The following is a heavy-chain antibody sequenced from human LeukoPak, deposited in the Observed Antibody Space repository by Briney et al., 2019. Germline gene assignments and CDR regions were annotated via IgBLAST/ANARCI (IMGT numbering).Heavy chain of an antibody. CDR2: ISGSGGST. CDR3: ARHGWHAWYFDL. D-gene: IGHD6-19*01. J-gene: IGHJ2*01. V-gene: IGHV3-23*01. Sequence: GGSLRLSCAASGFTFSSYAMSWVRQAPGKGLEWVSAISGSGGSTYYADSVKGRFTISRDNSKNTLYLQMNSLRAEDTAVYYCARHGWHAWYFDLWGRGTLVTVSS. CDR1: GFTFSSYA.